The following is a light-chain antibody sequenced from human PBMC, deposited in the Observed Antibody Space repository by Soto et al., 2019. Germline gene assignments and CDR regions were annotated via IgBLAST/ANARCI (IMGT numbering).Light chain of an antibody. J-gene: IGKJ3*01. CDR3: QQYGASPFT. Sequence: EIVLAQSPGTLSLSPGERATLSCRASQSVSSSYLAWYQQKPGQAPRLLIYGASSRATGIPDRFSGSGSGTDFTLTISRLEPEDFAVYYCQQYGASPFTFGPGTRVEI. CDR1: QSVSSSY. V-gene: IGKV3-20*01. CDR2: GAS.